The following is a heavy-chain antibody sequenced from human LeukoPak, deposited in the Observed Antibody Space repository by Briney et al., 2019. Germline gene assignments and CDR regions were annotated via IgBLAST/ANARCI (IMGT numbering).Heavy chain of an antibody. J-gene: IGHJ6*02. CDR2: MNPSSGNT. CDR1: GYTFINYD. D-gene: IGHD3-22*01. V-gene: IGHV1-8*02. CDR3: ARVAYYYDSAGLYLNYFYGMDV. Sequence: WASVKVSCKASGYTFINYDINWVRQATGQGLEWLGWMNPSSGNTGYAQKFQGRVTMTRDTSISTAYMELSSLRSEDTAVYYCARVAYYYDSAGLYLNYFYGMDVWGQGTTVTVSS.